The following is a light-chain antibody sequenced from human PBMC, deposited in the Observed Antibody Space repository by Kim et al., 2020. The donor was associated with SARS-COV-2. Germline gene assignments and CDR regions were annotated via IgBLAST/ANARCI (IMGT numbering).Light chain of an antibody. V-gene: IGKV1-39*01. J-gene: IGKJ1*01. Sequence: DIQMTQSPSSLSASVGDRVTITCRASQSIATYLNWYQHKPGKAPNLLIYAASSLQSGVPSRFSGSGSGTDFTLTISSLQPEDFATYNCQQSYTTPRTFGQGTKVDIK. CDR3: QQSYTTPRT. CDR1: QSIATY. CDR2: AAS.